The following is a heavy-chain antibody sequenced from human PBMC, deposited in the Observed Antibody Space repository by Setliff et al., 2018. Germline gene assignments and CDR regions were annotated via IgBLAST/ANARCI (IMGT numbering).Heavy chain of an antibody. CDR1: GDSISRAMYY. Sequence: SETLSLTCTVSGDSISRAMYYWSWPRQSAGKGLECIGRIYTDGSTNFTPSLKSRVTISLDTSKNQFSLNLTSVTAADTAVYYCARATSGWYSAYYYYMDVWGKGTTVTVSS. D-gene: IGHD6-19*01. J-gene: IGHJ6*03. CDR2: IYTDGST. CDR3: ARATSGWYSAYYYYMDV. V-gene: IGHV4-61*02.